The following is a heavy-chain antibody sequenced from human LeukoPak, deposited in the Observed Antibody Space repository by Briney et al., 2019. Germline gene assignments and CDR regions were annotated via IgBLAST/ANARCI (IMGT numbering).Heavy chain of an antibody. J-gene: IGHJ4*02. D-gene: IGHD1-20*01. CDR1: GFTFDDYA. Sequence: GGSLRLSCAASGFTFDDYAMHWVRQAPGEGLEWVSGISWNSGSIGYADSVKGRFTISRDNAKNSLYLQMNSLRAEDMALYYCAKGAEYNWNDGVDFDYWGQGTLVTVSS. CDR3: AKGAEYNWNDGVDFDY. V-gene: IGHV3-9*03. CDR2: ISWNSGSI.